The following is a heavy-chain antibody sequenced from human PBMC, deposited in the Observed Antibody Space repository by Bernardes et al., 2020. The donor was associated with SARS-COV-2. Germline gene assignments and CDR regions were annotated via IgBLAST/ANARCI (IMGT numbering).Heavy chain of an antibody. D-gene: IGHD2-21*01. V-gene: IGHV3-74*01. CDR3: ARDFGGASDY. CDR2: IETDGSVI. CDR1: GLSSYW. J-gene: IGHJ4*02. Sequence: GGSLRLSCVASGLSSYWMHWVRHAPVKGLVWVSRIETDGSVIDYADSVRGRFTISRDNAKDTLYLQMDSLTADDTAVYYCARDFGGASDYWGQGTLVTVSS.